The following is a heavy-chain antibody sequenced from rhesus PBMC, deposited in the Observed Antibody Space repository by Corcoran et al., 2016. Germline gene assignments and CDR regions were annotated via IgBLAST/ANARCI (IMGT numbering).Heavy chain of an antibody. CDR1: GGSISDSYR. D-gene: IGHD6-31*01. V-gene: IGHV4S10*01. Sequence: QVQLQESGPGVVKSSETLSLTCAVSGGSISDSYRWSWIRQPPGKGLEWIGYIYGSSTSTNYNPSLKSRVTISKDTSKNQFSLKLSSVTAADTAVFYCARGPYSSGYDYWGQGVLVTVSS. CDR3: ARGPYSSGYDY. J-gene: IGHJ4*01. CDR2: IYGSSTST.